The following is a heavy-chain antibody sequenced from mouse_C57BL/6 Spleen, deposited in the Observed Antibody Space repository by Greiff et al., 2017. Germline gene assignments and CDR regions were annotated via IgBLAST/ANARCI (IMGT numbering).Heavy chain of an antibody. D-gene: IGHD1-2*01. CDR2: IWTGGGT. J-gene: IGHJ4*01. V-gene: IGHV2-9-1*01. Sequence: VKLVESGPGLVAPSQSLSITCTVSGFSLTSYAISWVRQPPGKGLEWLGVIWTGGGTNYNSALKSRLSISKDNSKSQVFLKMNSLQTDDTDRYYCARNDEGFIYAMDYWGQGTSVTVSS. CDR1: GFSLTSYA. CDR3: ARNDEGFIYAMDY.